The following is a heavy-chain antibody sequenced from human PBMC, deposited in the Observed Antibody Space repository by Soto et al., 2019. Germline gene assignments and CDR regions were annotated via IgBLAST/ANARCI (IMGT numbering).Heavy chain of an antibody. J-gene: IGHJ4*02. D-gene: IGHD2-15*01. V-gene: IGHV1-69*13. CDR3: ARDRVYCSGGSCYQQPNYFDY. CDR2: IIPIFGTA. Sequence: GASVKVSCKASGGTFSSYAISWVRQAPGQGLEWMGGIIPIFGTANYAQKFQGRVTITADESTSTAYMELSSLRSEDTAVYYCARDRVYCSGGSCYQQPNYFDYWGQGTLVTVSS. CDR1: GGTFSSYA.